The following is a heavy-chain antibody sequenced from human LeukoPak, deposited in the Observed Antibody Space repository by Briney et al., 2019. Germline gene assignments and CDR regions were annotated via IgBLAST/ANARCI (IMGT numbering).Heavy chain of an antibody. D-gene: IGHD1-26*01. V-gene: IGHV3-23*01. CDR2: ISGSGGST. J-gene: IGHJ3*02. CDR1: GFTFSSYA. Sequence: QPGGSLRLSCAASGFTFSSYAMSWVRQAPGKGREWVSAISGSGGSTYYADSVKGRFTISRDNSKNTLYLQMNSLRAEDTAVYYCAKFLGVGGSYLRGPDAFDIWGQGTMVTVSS. CDR3: AKFLGVGGSYLRGPDAFDI.